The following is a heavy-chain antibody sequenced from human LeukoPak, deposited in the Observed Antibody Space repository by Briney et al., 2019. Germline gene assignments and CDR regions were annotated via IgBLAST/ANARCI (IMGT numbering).Heavy chain of an antibody. V-gene: IGHV4-31*03. CDR2: TSYSEGT. Sequence: PSETLSLTCTVSGGSVSRGGYYWNWIRQHPGKGLEWIGFTSYSEGTYYNPSLMSRITISVDRSQNQFSLKMRDVTAADTAVYFCATADWESFYFDSWGQGALVTVSS. CDR3: ATADWESFYFDS. CDR1: GGSVSRGGYY. J-gene: IGHJ4*02. D-gene: IGHD1-26*01.